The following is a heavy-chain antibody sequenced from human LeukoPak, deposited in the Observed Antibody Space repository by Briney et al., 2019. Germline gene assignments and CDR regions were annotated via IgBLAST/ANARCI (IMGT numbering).Heavy chain of an antibody. D-gene: IGHD6-13*01. V-gene: IGHV3-23*01. CDR1: GFTFSSYA. Sequence: GGSLRLSCAASGFTFSSYAMSWVRQAPGKGLEWVSGNSGSGDITYYADSVKGRFTISRDNAKNSLYLQMNSLRAEDTAVYYCARASWYYFDYWGQGTLVTVSS. J-gene: IGHJ4*02. CDR3: ARASWYYFDY. CDR2: NSGSGDIT.